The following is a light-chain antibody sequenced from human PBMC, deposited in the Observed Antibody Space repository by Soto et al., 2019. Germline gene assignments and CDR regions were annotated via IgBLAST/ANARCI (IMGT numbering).Light chain of an antibody. CDR1: SSDVGGYNY. Sequence: QSALTQPASVSESPGQSITISCTGTSSDVGGYNYVSWYQQHPGKPPKLMIYDVSNRPSGVSNRFSGSKSGNTASLTISGLQAEDEADYYCTSYTGSSTVLFGEGTKVTVL. CDR2: DVS. V-gene: IGLV2-14*01. J-gene: IGLJ2*01. CDR3: TSYTGSSTVL.